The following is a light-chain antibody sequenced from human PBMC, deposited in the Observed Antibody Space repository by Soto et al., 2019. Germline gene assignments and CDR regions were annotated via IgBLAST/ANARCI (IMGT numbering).Light chain of an antibody. J-gene: IGKJ4*01. CDR1: QSISSW. CDR3: QQYERYPMT. Sequence: DSQMTQYPSTLFASVGDRVTITCRASQSISSWLAWYQQKPGKAPKLLISKASTLQSGVPPRFRGSGYGTEFTLTISSLQPDDFATYYCQQYERYPMTFGGGTKVEIK. V-gene: IGKV1-5*03. CDR2: KAS.